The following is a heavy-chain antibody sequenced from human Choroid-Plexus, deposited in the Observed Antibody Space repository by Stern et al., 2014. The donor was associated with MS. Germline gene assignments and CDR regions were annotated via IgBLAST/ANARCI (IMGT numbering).Heavy chain of an antibody. V-gene: IGHV1-2*02. CDR1: GYIFTGYY. Sequence: VPLGQSGAEVKKPGASVKVSCKTSGYIFTGYYIHWVRQAPGQGLEWMAWINPKTGGTKYAQKFQGRVTMSRDTSISTAYVELSSLTSDDTAVYYCARDQRGITIFGVVTDYYYLGMDVWGQGTTVTVSS. D-gene: IGHD3-3*01. CDR3: ARDQRGITIFGVVTDYYYLGMDV. CDR2: INPKTGGT. J-gene: IGHJ6*02.